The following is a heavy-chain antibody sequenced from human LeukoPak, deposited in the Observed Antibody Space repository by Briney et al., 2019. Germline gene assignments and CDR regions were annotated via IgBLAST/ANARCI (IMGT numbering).Heavy chain of an antibody. CDR2: ISYDGSNK. CDR3: AELGITMIGGV. V-gene: IGHV3-30*18. J-gene: IGHJ6*04. Sequence: GGSLRLSCAASGFTFSSYGMHWVRQAPGKELEWVAVISYDGSNKYYADSVKGRFTISRDNAKNSLYLQMNSLRAEDTAVYYCAELGITMIGGVWGKGTTVTISS. D-gene: IGHD3-10*02. CDR1: GFTFSSYG.